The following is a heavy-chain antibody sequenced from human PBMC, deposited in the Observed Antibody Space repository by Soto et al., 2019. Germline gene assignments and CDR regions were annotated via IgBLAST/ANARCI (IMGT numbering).Heavy chain of an antibody. D-gene: IGHD3-16*01. CDR2: IYYSGST. CDR1: GGSISSSSYY. Sequence: SETLSLTCTVSGGSISSSSYYWGWIRQPPGKGLEWIGSIYYSGSTYYNPSLKSRVNISVDTSKNQFSLKLSSVTAADTAVYYCARKDGRGGEYYFDYWGQGTLVTVSS. J-gene: IGHJ4*02. V-gene: IGHV4-39*01. CDR3: ARKDGRGGEYYFDY.